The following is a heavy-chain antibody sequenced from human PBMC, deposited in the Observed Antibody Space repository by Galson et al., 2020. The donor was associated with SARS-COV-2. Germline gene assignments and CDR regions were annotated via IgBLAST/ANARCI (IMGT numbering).Heavy chain of an antibody. CDR1: GYTFTSYY. CDR2: INPSGGST. CDR3: ARAPGRAEMATLYYYYYYGMDV. V-gene: IGHV1-46*01. J-gene: IGHJ6*02. D-gene: IGHD5-12*01. Sequence: ASVKVSCKASGYTFTSYYMHWVRQAPGQGLEWMGIINPSGGSTSYAQKFQGRVTMTRDTSTSTVYMELSSLRSEDTAVYYCARAPGRAEMATLYYYYYYGMDVWGQGTTVTVSS.